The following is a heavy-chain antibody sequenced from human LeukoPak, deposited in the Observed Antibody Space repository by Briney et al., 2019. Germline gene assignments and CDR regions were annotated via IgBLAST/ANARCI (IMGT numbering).Heavy chain of an antibody. CDR3: TRGVGGITMVRGVIL. Sequence: GGSLRLSCTASGFTFGDYAMSWFRQAPGKGLEWVGFIRSKAYGGTTEYAASVKGRFTISRDDSKSIAYLQMNSLKTEDTAVYYCTRGVGGITMVRGVILWGQGTLVTVSS. D-gene: IGHD3-10*01. V-gene: IGHV3-49*03. J-gene: IGHJ4*02. CDR1: GFTFGDYA. CDR2: IRSKAYGGTT.